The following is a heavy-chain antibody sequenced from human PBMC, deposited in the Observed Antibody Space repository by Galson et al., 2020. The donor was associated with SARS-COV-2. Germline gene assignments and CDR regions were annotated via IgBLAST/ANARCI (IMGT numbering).Heavy chain of an antibody. CDR2: IFSSGTT. CDR3: AAISSQDAAFDI. V-gene: IGHV4-31*11. Sequence: SETLSLTCDVSGDSITSGGYYWSWIRQLPGKGLEWIGYIFSSGTTYFNPSLKSRVIISLDTSKRQFSLKLSSVTAADTAVYYCAAISSQDAAFDIWGQGTMVTVSS. D-gene: IGHD2-2*01. CDR1: GDSITSGGYY. J-gene: IGHJ3*02.